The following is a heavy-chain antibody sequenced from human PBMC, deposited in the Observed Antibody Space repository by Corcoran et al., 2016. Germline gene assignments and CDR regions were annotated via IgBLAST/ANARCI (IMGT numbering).Heavy chain of an antibody. CDR1: GYTFTGYY. V-gene: IGHV1-2*02. D-gene: IGHD3-16*02. CDR2: INPNSGGT. J-gene: IGHJ4*02. CDR3: ARQIMITFGGVIDYYFDY. Sequence: QVQLVQSGAEVKKPGASVKVSCKASGYTFTGYYMHWVRQAPGQGLEWMGWINPNSGGTNYAQKFPGRVTMTRDTSISTAYMELSRLRSDDTAVYYCARQIMITFGGVIDYYFDYWGQGTLVTVSS.